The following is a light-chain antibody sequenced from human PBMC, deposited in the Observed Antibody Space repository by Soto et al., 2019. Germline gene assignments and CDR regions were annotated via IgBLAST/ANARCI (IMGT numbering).Light chain of an antibody. CDR2: EVS. CDR3: SSGTTSSPYV. CDR1: SSDIGDYNY. J-gene: IGLJ1*01. Sequence: QSALTQPASVSGSPGQSITISCTGTSSDIGDYNYVSWYQQYPGKAPKLMIYEVSHRPSGDSNGFSVSKSGNTASLTIYGLEAEEEAEYYCSSGTTSSPYVFGTGTKVTVL. V-gene: IGLV2-14*01.